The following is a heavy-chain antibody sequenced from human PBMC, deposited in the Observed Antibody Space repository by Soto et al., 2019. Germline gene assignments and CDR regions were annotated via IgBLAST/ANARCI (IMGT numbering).Heavy chain of an antibody. J-gene: IGHJ5*02. Sequence: EVNLVESGGGLVQPGRSLRLSCAVSGFTFDDYDMHWVRQVPGKCPGWVAGITWNSGVIGYADSVKGRFTISRDNGRNSLYLQMNSLQAEDAAFYCCARAGIKDELSSWFAPWGKGTLVTVSS. CDR3: ARAGIKDELSSWFAP. D-gene: IGHD1-1*01. CDR2: ITWNSGVI. V-gene: IGHV3-9*01. CDR1: GFTFDDYD.